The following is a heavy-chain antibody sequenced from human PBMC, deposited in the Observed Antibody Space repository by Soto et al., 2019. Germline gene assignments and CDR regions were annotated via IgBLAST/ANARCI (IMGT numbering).Heavy chain of an antibody. CDR2: INPSGGST. CDR1: GSTFTSYY. Sequence: GASVKVSCKASGSTFTSYYMHWVRQAPGQGLEWMGIINPSGGSTSYAQKFQGRVTMTRDTSTSTVYMELSSLRSEDTAVYYCARDPSDLERAYYFDDWGQGTLVTVSS. CDR3: ARDPSDLERAYYFDD. J-gene: IGHJ4*02. D-gene: IGHD1-1*01. V-gene: IGHV1-46*01.